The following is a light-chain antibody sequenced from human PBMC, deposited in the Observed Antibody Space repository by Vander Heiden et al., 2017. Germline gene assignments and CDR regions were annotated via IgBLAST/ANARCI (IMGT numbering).Light chain of an antibody. CDR3: QQRRNWPRYT. CDR1: QSVSSY. Sequence: EIVLTQSPATPSLSSGERATLSCRASQSVSSYLAWYQQKPGQAPRLLIYDASNRATGIPARFSGSGSGTDFTLTISSIEPEDFAVYHCQQRRNWPRYTFGQGTKLEIK. J-gene: IGKJ2*01. CDR2: DAS. V-gene: IGKV3-11*01.